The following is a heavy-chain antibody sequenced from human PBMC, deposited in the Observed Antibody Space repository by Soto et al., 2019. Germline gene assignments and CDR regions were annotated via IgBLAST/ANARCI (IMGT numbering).Heavy chain of an antibody. CDR1: GGSINTATHS. V-gene: IGHV4-30-2*01. D-gene: IGHD4-4*01. CDR3: ARGGGVTTPRNDY. CDR2: IYHSGST. J-gene: IGHJ4*02. Sequence: QLQLQESGSGLVKPSQTLSLTCAVSGGSINTATHSWSWIRQPPGKGLEWIGYIYHSGSTYYNPSFKGRVTMSINKSNNQFSPRLSSGTAAETAVYYCARGGGVTTPRNDYWGQGILVTVSS.